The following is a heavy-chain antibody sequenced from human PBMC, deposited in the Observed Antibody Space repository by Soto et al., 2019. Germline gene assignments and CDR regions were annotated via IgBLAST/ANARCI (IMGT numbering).Heavy chain of an antibody. D-gene: IGHD3-3*01. V-gene: IGHV1-69*06. J-gene: IGHJ4*02. CDR1: GGSCYSCD. CDR2: IIPLYGTV. Sequence: VQISCRDAGGSCYSCDMSWVLQPRAQELEWMGVIIPLYGTVNYAQKSQGRVSITADKSTSTAYTDLNRLRSEDTAVYYCARVRGVCGVSPSHFGLWGQGTLVTVSS. CDR3: ARVRGVCGVSPSHFGL.